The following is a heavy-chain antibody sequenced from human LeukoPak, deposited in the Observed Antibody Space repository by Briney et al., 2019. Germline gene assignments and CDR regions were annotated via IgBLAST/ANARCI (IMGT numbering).Heavy chain of an antibody. CDR1: GFTVSSNY. CDR3: ARMMTTVTPFDP. J-gene: IGHJ5*02. D-gene: IGHD4-17*01. V-gene: IGHV3-53*01. CDR2: IYSGGST. Sequence: PGGSLRLSCAASGFTVSSNYMSWVRQAPGKGLEWVSVIYSGGSTYYADSVKGRFTISRDNSKNTLYLQMNSLRAEDTAVYYCARMMTTVTPFDPWGQGTLVTVSS.